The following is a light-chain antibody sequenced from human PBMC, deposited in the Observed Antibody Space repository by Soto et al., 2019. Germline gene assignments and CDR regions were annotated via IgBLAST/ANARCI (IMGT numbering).Light chain of an antibody. CDR2: GNN. Sequence: QSVLTQPPSVSGAPGQRVTISCTGSSSNIGTGYDVDWYQQLPGTAPKLLIYGNNNRPSGVPDRFSGSRSRTSASLAITGLQAEDEADYYCQSYDSSLSGYVVFGGGTKVTVL. V-gene: IGLV1-40*01. CDR1: SSNIGTGYD. J-gene: IGLJ2*01. CDR3: QSYDSSLSGYVV.